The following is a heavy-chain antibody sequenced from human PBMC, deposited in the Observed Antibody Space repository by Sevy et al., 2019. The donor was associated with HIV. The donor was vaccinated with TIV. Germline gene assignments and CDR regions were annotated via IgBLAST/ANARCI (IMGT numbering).Heavy chain of an antibody. J-gene: IGHJ6*02. D-gene: IGHD3-3*01. CDR1: GFTLSSHG. V-gene: IGHV3-33*01. Sequence: GGSLRLSCVASGFTLSSHGMHWVRQAPGKGLEWVSLIWYDGSHKFYADSVKGRFTISRDNSKNTLYLQMNSLRAEDTAVYYCARTFDFWGTYQTGSYYYYGLDVWGQGTTVTVSS. CDR2: IWYDGSHK. CDR3: ARTFDFWGTYQTGSYYYYGLDV.